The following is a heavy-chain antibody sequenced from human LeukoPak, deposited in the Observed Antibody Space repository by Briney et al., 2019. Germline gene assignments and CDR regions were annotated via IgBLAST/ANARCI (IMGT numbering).Heavy chain of an antibody. V-gene: IGHV4-34*01. CDR2: INHSGST. Sequence: SETLSLTCAVYGGSFTGYYWSWIRQPPGKGLEWIGEINHSGSTNYNPSLKSRVTISVDTSKNQFSLKLSSVTAADTAVYYCARGFLDGVVVITTFPAGDAFDIWGQGTMVTVSS. J-gene: IGHJ3*02. CDR1: GGSFTGYY. D-gene: IGHD3-22*01. CDR3: ARGFLDGVVVITTFPAGDAFDI.